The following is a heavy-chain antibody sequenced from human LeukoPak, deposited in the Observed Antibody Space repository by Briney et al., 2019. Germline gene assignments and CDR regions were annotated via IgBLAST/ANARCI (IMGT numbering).Heavy chain of an antibody. CDR2: FDPEDGET. J-gene: IGHJ4*02. CDR1: GYTLTELS. Sequence: GASVKVSCKVSGYTLTELSMHWVRQAPGKGLEWMGGFDPEDGETIYARKFQGRVTMTEDTSTDTAYMELSSLRSEDTAVYYCATMTTVVTCFDYWGQGTLVTVSS. D-gene: IGHD4-23*01. V-gene: IGHV1-24*01. CDR3: ATMTTVVTCFDY.